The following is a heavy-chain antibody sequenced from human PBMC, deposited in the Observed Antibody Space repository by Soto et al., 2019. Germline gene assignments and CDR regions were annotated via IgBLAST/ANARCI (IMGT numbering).Heavy chain of an antibody. CDR3: ARGSGIVALPGELEDVKYDY. J-gene: IGHJ4*02. CDR2: FNESGST. Sequence: QLKLQQWGPGLLRPSEPLSLPCPVFVHSFVGHSWAGIGQPQGRGLGWMGEFNESGSTYYNPSLKSRVTISTDTSKNQFSLKLSSVSAADTAAYFCARGSGIVALPGELEDVKYDYWGQGTLVNVSS. D-gene: IGHD1-1*01. V-gene: IGHV4-34*01. CDR1: VHSFVGHS.